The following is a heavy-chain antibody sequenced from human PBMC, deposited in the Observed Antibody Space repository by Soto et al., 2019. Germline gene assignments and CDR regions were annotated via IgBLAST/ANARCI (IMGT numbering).Heavy chain of an antibody. CDR1: GGSISSYY. CDR2: IYYSGNT. D-gene: IGHD3-3*01. Sequence: PSETLSLTCSVSGGSISSYYWSWIRQPPGKGLEWIGYIYYSGNTNYNPSLKSRVTISVDTSKTHFSLKLSSVTAADTAVYYCARGPYYDFWCGPDYWGEGTLVTVSS. CDR3: ARGPYYDFWCGPDY. V-gene: IGHV4-59*01. J-gene: IGHJ4*02.